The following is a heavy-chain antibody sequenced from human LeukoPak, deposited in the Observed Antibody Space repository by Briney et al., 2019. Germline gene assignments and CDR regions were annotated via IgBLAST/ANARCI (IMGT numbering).Heavy chain of an antibody. CDR3: ARTLVTDTFIFDY. CDR2: ISSSGSTI. CDR1: GFTFSSYE. Sequence: GGSLRLSCAASGFTFSSYEMNWVRQAPGKGLEWVSYISSSGSTIYYADSVKGRFTISRDNAKNSLYLQMNSLRAEDTAVYYCARTLVTDTFIFDYWGQGTLVTVSS. V-gene: IGHV3-48*03. J-gene: IGHJ4*02. D-gene: IGHD3-9*01.